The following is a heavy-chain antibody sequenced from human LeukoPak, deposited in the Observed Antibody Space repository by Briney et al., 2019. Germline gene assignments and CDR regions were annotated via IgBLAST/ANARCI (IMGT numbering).Heavy chain of an antibody. D-gene: IGHD2-8*01. Sequence: GRSLRLSCAASGFTFSSYAMHWVRQAPGKGLEWVAVISYDGSNKYYADSVKGRFTISRDNSKNTLYLQMNSLRAEDTAVYYCAREKGVYASFDYWGQGTLVTVSS. J-gene: IGHJ4*02. CDR2: ISYDGSNK. V-gene: IGHV3-30-3*01. CDR3: AREKGVYASFDY. CDR1: GFTFSSYA.